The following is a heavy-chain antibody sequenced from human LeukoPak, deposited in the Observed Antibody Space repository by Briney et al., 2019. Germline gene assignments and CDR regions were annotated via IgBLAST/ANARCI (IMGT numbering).Heavy chain of an antibody. V-gene: IGHV4-59*08. D-gene: IGHD2-15*01. Sequence: PSETLSLTCTVSGGSISSYYWSWIRQPPGKGLEWIGYIYYSGSTYYNPSLKSRVTISVDTSKSQFSLKLSSVTAADTAVYYCARHKVVVVAATESHWFDPWGQGTLVTVSS. CDR3: ARHKVVVVAATESHWFDP. CDR1: GGSISSYY. CDR2: IYYSGST. J-gene: IGHJ5*02.